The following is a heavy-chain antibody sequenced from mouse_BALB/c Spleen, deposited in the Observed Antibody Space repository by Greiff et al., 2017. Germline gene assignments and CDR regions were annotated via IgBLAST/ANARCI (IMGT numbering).Heavy chain of an antibody. CDR3: TRSGDYGSSFDY. J-gene: IGHJ2*01. CDR1: GYTFTSYW. V-gene: IGHV1S127*01. CDR2: IDPSDSYT. D-gene: IGHD1-1*01. Sequence: VQLQQPGAELVKPGASVKMSCKASGYTFTSYWMHWVKQRPGQGLEWIGVIDPSDSYTSYNQKFKGKATLTVDTSSSTAYMPLSSLTSEDSAVYYCTRSGDYGSSFDYWGQGTTLTVSS.